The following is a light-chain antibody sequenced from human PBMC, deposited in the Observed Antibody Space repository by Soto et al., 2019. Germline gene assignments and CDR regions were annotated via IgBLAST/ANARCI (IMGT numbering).Light chain of an antibody. J-gene: IGKJ1*01. CDR2: AAS. CDR1: QGISSY. V-gene: IGKV1-9*01. Sequence: DIQLTQSPSFLSASVGDRVTITCRASQGISSYLAWYQQKPGKAPKLLIYAASTLQSGVPSRFSGSGSGTEFTLTISSLQPEDFATYYCQQLNSYPPTFGQGTKGASK. CDR3: QQLNSYPPT.